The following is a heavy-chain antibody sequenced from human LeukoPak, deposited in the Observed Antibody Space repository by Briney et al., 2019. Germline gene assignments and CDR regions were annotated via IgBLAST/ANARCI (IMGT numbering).Heavy chain of an antibody. CDR1: GYTFTSYY. J-gene: IGHJ3*02. D-gene: IGHD2-2*02. V-gene: IGHV1-46*01. Sequence: ASVKVSCKASGYTFTSYYMLWVRQAPGQGLEWMGIINPSGGSTSYAQKFQGRVTMTRDTSTSTVYMELSSLRSEDTAVYYCARIKGIVPAAIGPQRDDAFDIWGQGTMVTVSS. CDR2: INPSGGST. CDR3: ARIKGIVPAAIGPQRDDAFDI.